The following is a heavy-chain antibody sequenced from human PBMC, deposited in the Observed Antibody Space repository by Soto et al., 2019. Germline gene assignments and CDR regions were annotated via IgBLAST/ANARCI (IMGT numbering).Heavy chain of an antibody. CDR2: IWYDGSNK. D-gene: IGHD3-10*01. Sequence: GGSLRLSCAASGFTFSSYGMHWVRQAPGKGLEWVAVIWYDGSNKYYADSVKGRFTIPRDNSKNTLYLQMNSLRAEDTAVYYCARAGRVTMVRGVIIRPFYYYGMDVWGQGTTVTVSS. J-gene: IGHJ6*02. CDR1: GFTFSSYG. CDR3: ARAGRVTMVRGVIIRPFYYYGMDV. V-gene: IGHV3-33*01.